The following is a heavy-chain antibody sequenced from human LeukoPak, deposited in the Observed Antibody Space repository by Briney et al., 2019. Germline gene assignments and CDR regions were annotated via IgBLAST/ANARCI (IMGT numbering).Heavy chain of an antibody. CDR3: ARDLYNSASYFKDY. D-gene: IGHD3-10*01. CDR2: INTNTGIP. CDR1: GYTFTNYA. V-gene: IGHV7-4-1*02. Sequence: ASVKVSCKASGYTFTNYAMNWVRQAPGQGLEWMGWINTNTGIPTYAQGFTGRFVFSLYTSVSTAYLQINSLKAEDTAVYYCARDLYNSASYFKDYWGQGTLVTVSS. J-gene: IGHJ4*02.